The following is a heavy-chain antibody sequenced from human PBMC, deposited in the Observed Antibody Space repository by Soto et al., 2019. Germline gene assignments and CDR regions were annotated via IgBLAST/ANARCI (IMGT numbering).Heavy chain of an antibody. CDR2: IYYSGST. J-gene: IGHJ4*02. Sequence: LETLSLTCTVAGGSSSSCCCSWIRQPPGKGLEWIGYIYYSGSTNYNPSLKSRVTISVDTSKNQFSLKLSSVTAADTAVYYCAREATYGYDYWGQGTLVTVSS. D-gene: IGHD5-12*01. V-gene: IGHV4-59*01. CDR1: GGSSSSCC. CDR3: AREATYGYDY.